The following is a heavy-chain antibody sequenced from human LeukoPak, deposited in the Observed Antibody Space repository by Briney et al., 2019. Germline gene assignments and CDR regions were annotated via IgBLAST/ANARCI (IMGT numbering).Heavy chain of an antibody. V-gene: IGHV3-30-3*01. Sequence: GRSLRLSCAASGFTFSSYAMHWVRQAPGKGLEWVAVISYDGSNKYYADSVKGRFTISRDNSKNTLYLQMNSLRAEDTAVYYCAKAVPAIFGTTNYYYYGMDVWGQGTTVTVSS. CDR2: ISYDGSNK. D-gene: IGHD3-3*01. CDR1: GFTFSSYA. CDR3: AKAVPAIFGTTNYYYYGMDV. J-gene: IGHJ6*02.